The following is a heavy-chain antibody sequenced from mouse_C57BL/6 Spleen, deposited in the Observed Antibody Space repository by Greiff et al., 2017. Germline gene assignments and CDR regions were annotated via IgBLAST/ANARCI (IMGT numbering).Heavy chain of an antibody. CDR1: GYTFTSYW. J-gene: IGHJ2*01. D-gene: IGHD1-1*02. Sequence: QVQLQQPGAELVKPGASVKLSCKASGYTFTSYWMQWVKQRPGQGLEWIGEIEPSDSYTNYNQKFKGKATLTVDTSSSTAYMQLSSLTSEDSAVYYCARVGGDGVLDYWGQGTTLTVSS. CDR3: ARVGGDGVLDY. CDR2: IEPSDSYT. V-gene: IGHV1-50*01.